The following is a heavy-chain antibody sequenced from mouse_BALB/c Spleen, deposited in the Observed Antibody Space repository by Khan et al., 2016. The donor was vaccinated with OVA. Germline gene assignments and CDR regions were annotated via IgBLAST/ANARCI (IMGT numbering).Heavy chain of an antibody. V-gene: IGHV3-2*02. D-gene: IGHD1-1*01. CDR3: ARETVGRFAY. J-gene: IGHJ3*01. Sequence: EVQLVESGPGLVKPSQSLSLTCTVTGYSITSDYAWNWIRQFPGNKLEWMGFISYSGSTSYKSSLKSRIFITRDTSKNQFFLQLNSVTTEDTATYYCARETVGRFAYWGQGTLVTVSA. CDR2: ISYSGST. CDR1: GYSITSDYA.